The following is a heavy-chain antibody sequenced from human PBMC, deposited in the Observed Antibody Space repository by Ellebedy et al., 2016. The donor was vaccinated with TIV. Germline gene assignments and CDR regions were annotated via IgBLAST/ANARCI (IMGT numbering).Heavy chain of an antibody. CDR3: ARGGESSGSSLYYYAMDV. V-gene: IGHV1-18*01. CDR1: GYTFTSYG. J-gene: IGHJ6*02. CDR2: ISVYNGNT. D-gene: IGHD3-22*01. Sequence: AASVKVSCKASGYTFTSYGISWVRQAPGQGLEWMGWISVYNGNTNYAQKLQGRVTMTTDTSTNTAYMELRSLRSDDTAVYYCARGGESSGSSLYYYAMDVWGQGTTVIVSS.